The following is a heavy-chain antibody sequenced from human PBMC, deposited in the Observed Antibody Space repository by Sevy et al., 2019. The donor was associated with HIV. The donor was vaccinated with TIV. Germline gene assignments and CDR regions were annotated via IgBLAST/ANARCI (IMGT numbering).Heavy chain of an antibody. D-gene: IGHD1-26*01. Sequence: ASVKVSCKASGYSFPSHDINGVRQASGQGLEWMGWMKPNSGNTGYAQKFKGRVTLTRNTSISTAYMEVGSLTSEDTAVYYCARTGGTFDVWGQGTMVTVSS. V-gene: IGHV1-8*01. CDR1: GYSFPSHD. CDR3: ARTGGTFDV. J-gene: IGHJ3*01. CDR2: MKPNSGNT.